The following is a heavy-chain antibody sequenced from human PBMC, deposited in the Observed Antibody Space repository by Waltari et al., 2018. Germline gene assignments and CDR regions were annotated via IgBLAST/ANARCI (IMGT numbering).Heavy chain of an antibody. J-gene: IGHJ5*02. Sequence: EVQLLESGGGWVHPGGSLRPSCEASGFTFSSYAMSWVRQAPGKGLEWVSVIYSGGSSTYYADSVKGRFTISRDNSKNTLYLQMNSLRAEDTAVYYCAKDFAIPGGTWGQGTLVTVSS. CDR3: AKDFAIPGGT. CDR1: GFTFSSYA. V-gene: IGHV3-23*03. D-gene: IGHD2-15*01. CDR2: IYSGGSST.